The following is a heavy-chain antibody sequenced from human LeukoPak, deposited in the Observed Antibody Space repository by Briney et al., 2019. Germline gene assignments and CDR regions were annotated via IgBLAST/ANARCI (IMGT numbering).Heavy chain of an antibody. D-gene: IGHD3-22*01. CDR2: IYYSGST. Sequence: SETLSLTCSVSGGSVTSGSYYWSWIRQPPGKGLEWIGYIYYSGSTNYNPSLKSRVTISVDTSKNQFSLKLSSVTAADTAVYYCARVDYDSRGYLDSWGQGTLVTVSS. CDR3: ARVDYDSRGYLDS. J-gene: IGHJ5*01. CDR1: GGSVTSGSYY. V-gene: IGHV4-61*01.